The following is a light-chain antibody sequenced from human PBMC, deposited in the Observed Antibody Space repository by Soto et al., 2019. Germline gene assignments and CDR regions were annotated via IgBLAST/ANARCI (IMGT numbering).Light chain of an antibody. V-gene: IGLV4-69*01. CDR1: SGHSSYA. J-gene: IGLJ2*01. CDR2: LNSDGSH. Sequence: QPVLTQSPSASASLGASVKLTCTLSSGHSSYAIAWHQQQPEKGPRYLMKLNSDGSHSKGDDIPDRFSGSSSGAERYLTISSLQSEDEADYYCQTWGTGSVVFGGGTKVTVL. CDR3: QTWGTGSVV.